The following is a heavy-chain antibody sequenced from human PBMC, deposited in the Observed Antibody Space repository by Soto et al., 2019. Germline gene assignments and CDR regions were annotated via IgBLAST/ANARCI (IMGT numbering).Heavy chain of an antibody. D-gene: IGHD2-2*01. CDR3: ARVRYCSSTSCSIGYYGMDV. CDR2: INPSGGST. J-gene: IGHJ6*02. CDR1: GCTFTSYY. V-gene: IGHV1-46*01. Sequence: ASVKVSCKASGCTFTSYYMHWVRQAPGQGLEWMGIINPSGGSTSYAQKFQGRVTMTRDTSTSTVYMELSSLRSEDTAVYYCARVRYCSSTSCSIGYYGMDVWGQGTTVTVSS.